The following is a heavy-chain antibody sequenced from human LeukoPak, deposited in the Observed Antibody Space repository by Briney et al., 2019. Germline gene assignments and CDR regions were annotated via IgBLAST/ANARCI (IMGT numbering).Heavy chain of an antibody. Sequence: GGSLRLSCAASGFTFSNCWMTWVRQAPGKGLQWVANIKQDGSEKYYVDSVKGRFTISRDNAKNSLYLQINSLRAEDTAVYYCAKGQDIVVVVAATAFDYWGQGTLVTVSS. CDR1: GFTFSNCW. J-gene: IGHJ4*02. CDR2: IKQDGSEK. D-gene: IGHD2-15*01. CDR3: AKGQDIVVVVAATAFDY. V-gene: IGHV3-7*01.